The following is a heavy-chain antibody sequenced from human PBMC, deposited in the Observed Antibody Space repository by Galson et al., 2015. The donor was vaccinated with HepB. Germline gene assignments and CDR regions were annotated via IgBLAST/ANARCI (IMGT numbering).Heavy chain of an antibody. D-gene: IGHD3-22*01. Sequence: TLYLTCTVSGGSISSGGYYWSWIRQHPGKGLEWIGYIYNSGYTFYNPSLKSRLTISADTSKIQFSLRLSSVTAADTAMYYCARAADDNSCSFPRHRTPFAFDIWGQGTVVTVSS. CDR2: IYNSGYT. J-gene: IGHJ3*02. CDR3: ARAADDNSCSFPRHRTPFAFDI. CDR1: GGSISSGGYY. V-gene: IGHV4-31*03.